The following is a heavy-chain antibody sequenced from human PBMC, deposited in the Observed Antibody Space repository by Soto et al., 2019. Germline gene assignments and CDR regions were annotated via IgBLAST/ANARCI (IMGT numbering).Heavy chain of an antibody. D-gene: IGHD6-13*01. V-gene: IGHV3-21*01. CDR1: GFTFRSFT. CDR3: TRDASRDSSARGWFDP. Sequence: GGTLRLSCAASGFTFRSFTMNWVRQAPGKGLEWVSTISSNSAYIYYTDALRGRLTISRDNAKNSLHLQMNSLRAEDTAVYYCTRDASRDSSARGWFDPWGPGTLVTVSS. CDR2: ISSNSAYI. J-gene: IGHJ5*02.